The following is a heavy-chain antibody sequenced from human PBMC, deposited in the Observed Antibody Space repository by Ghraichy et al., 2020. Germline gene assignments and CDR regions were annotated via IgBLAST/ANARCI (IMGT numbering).Heavy chain of an antibody. J-gene: IGHJ5*02. Sequence: GESLNISCAASGFTFSDYYMSWIRQAPGKGLEWVSYISSSSSYTNYADSVKGRFTISRDNAKNSLYLQMNSLRAEDTAVYYCARGGGEVVPAASNWFDPWGQGTLVTVSS. D-gene: IGHD2-2*01. CDR2: ISSSSSYT. V-gene: IGHV3-11*05. CDR3: ARGGGEVVPAASNWFDP. CDR1: GFTFSDYY.